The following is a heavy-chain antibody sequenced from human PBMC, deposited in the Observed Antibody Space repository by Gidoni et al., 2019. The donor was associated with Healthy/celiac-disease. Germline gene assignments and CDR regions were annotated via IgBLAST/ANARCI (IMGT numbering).Heavy chain of an antibody. CDR3: ARESPYYYGSGSYYAVAYYYYMDV. D-gene: IGHD3-10*01. CDR1: GWSFLGYY. CDR2: INHSGRP. J-gene: IGHJ6*03. V-gene: IGHV4-34*01. Sequence: QVQLQQWGAGLLKPSETLSLTCAVDGWSFLGYYWIWIRQPPGKGLEWIGEINHSGRPNYNPSLKSRVTISVDTSKNQFSLKLSSVTAADTAVYYCARESPYYYGSGSYYAVAYYYYMDVWGKGTTVTVSS.